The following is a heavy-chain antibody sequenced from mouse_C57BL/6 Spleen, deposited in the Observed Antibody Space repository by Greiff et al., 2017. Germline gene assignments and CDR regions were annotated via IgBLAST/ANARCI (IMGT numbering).Heavy chain of an antibody. Sequence: VQLQQSGAELVKPGASVKLSCKASGYTFTSYWMHWVKQRPGRGLEWIGRIDPNSGGTKYNEKVKSKATLTVDKPSSPAYMQLSSLTSEYSAVYDCARSKGSYYDYGDGAFDYWGQGTTLTVSS. CDR1: GYTFTSYW. D-gene: IGHD2-4*01. CDR3: ARSKGSYYDYGDGAFDY. V-gene: IGHV1-72*01. CDR2: IDPNSGGT. J-gene: IGHJ2*01.